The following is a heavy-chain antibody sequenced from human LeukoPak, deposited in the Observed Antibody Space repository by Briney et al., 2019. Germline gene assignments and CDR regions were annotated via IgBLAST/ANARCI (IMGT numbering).Heavy chain of an antibody. CDR2: INPNSGGT. CDR3: ARGRSLVGATWFDP. V-gene: IGHV1-2*02. D-gene: IGHD1-26*01. Sequence: ASVTVSCKASGYTFTGYYMHWVRQAPGQGLEWMGWINPNSGGTNYAQKFQGRVTMTRDTSISTAYMELSRLRSDDTAVYYCARGRSLVGATWFDPWGQGTLVTVSS. CDR1: GYTFTGYY. J-gene: IGHJ5*02.